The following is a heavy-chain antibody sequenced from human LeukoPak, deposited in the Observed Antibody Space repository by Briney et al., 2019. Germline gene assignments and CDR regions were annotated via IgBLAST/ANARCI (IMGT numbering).Heavy chain of an antibody. Sequence: TSETLSLTCTVSGGSISSSSYYWGWIRQPPGKGLEWIGSIYYSGSTYYNPSLKSRVTISVDTSKNQFSLKLSSVTPADTAVYYCVRHSPHSSSSWNWFDPWGQGTLVTVSS. CDR1: GGSISSSSYY. V-gene: IGHV4-39*01. CDR2: IYYSGST. D-gene: IGHD6-6*01. CDR3: VRHSPHSSSSWNWFDP. J-gene: IGHJ5*02.